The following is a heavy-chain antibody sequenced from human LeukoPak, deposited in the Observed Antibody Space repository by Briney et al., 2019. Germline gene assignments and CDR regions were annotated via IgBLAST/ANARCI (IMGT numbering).Heavy chain of an antibody. J-gene: IGHJ4*02. CDR2: IIPIFGTA. CDR1: GGTFSSYA. V-gene: IGHV1-69*13. D-gene: IGHD3-9*01. CDR3: ARGGHYDILTGYYTNYDY. Sequence: ASVKVSCKASGGTFSSYAISWVRQAPGQGLEWMGGIIPIFGTANYAQKFQGRVTITADESTSTAYMELSSLRSEDTAVYYCARGGHYDILTGYYTNYDYWGQGTLVTVSS.